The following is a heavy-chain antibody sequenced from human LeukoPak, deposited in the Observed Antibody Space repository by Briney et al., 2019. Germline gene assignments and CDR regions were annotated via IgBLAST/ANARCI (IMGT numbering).Heavy chain of an antibody. J-gene: IGHJ4*02. CDR3: ATDANGPVPVG. V-gene: IGHV3-53*01. CDR1: GFTVSTNF. CDR2: IDRGAAT. Sequence: GGSLRLSCAASGFTVSTNFMSWVRQAPGRGLEWVSTIDRGAATYYADSVKGRFTISRDNSKSTLYLQMNSLRAEDTAVYFCATDANGPVPVGWGQGTLVTVSS.